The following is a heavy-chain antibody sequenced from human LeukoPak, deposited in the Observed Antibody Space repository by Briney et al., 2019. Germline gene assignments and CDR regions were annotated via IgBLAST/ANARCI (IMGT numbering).Heavy chain of an antibody. D-gene: IGHD1-26*01. V-gene: IGHV1-2*02. CDR3: ARVGIVGATTLFDY. CDR1: GYTFTSYA. CDR2: INPNSGGT. J-gene: IGHJ4*02. Sequence: ASVKVSCKASGYTFTSYAMHWVRQAPGQGLEWMGWINPNSGGTNYAQKFQGRVTMTRDTSISTAYMELSRLRSDDTAMYYCARVGIVGATTLFDYWGQGTLVTVSS.